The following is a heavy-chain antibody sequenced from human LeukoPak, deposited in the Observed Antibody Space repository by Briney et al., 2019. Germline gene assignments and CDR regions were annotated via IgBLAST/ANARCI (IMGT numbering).Heavy chain of an antibody. Sequence: GGSLRLSCVASGFSFSDSWMSWVRQAPGKGLEFVANIKHDGSEKSYVDSVKGRFTISRDNSKNTLYLQMNSLRAEDTAVYYCAKDRGSGGYYYYGMDVWGQGTTVAVSS. CDR2: IKHDGSEK. J-gene: IGHJ6*02. D-gene: IGHD3-10*01. V-gene: IGHV3-7*03. CDR1: GFSFSDSW. CDR3: AKDRGSGGYYYYGMDV.